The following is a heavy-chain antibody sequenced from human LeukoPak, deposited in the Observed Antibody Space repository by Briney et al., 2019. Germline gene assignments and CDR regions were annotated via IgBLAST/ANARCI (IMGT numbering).Heavy chain of an antibody. CDR1: GYTFTSYD. J-gene: IGHJ3*02. CDR3: ASVRNAETSDAFDI. V-gene: IGHV1-8*03. D-gene: IGHD1-14*01. Sequence: GASVKVSCKASGYTFTSYDINWVRQATGQGLEWMGWMNPNSGNTGYAQKFQGRVTITRNTSISTVYMELSSLRSEDTAVYYCASVRNAETSDAFDIWGQGTMVTVSS. CDR2: MNPNSGNT.